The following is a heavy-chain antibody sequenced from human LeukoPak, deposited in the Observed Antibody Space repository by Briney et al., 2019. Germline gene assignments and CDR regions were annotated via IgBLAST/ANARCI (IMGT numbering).Heavy chain of an antibody. CDR3: ASGKDSGYDLGDY. CDR2: ISSSSSST. V-gene: IGHV3-11*06. D-gene: IGHD5-12*01. Sequence: AGSLRLSCAASGFTFSDYYMSWIRPSPAQGPHCVSYISSSSSSTNYADSVKGRFTISRDNAKNSLYLQTNSLRAEDTAVYYCASGKDSGYDLGDYWGQGTLVTVSS. CDR1: GFTFSDYY. J-gene: IGHJ4*02.